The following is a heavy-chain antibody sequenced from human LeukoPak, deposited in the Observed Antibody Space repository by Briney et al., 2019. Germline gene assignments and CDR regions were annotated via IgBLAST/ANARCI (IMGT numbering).Heavy chain of an antibody. Sequence: GGSLRLSCAASGFTFSSYSMNWVRQAPGKGLEWVSYISSSSSTIYYADSVKGRFTISRDNAKNSLYLQMNSLRAEDTAVYYCASEYYYYMDVGAKGPRSPSP. CDR3: ASEYYYYMDV. V-gene: IGHV3-48*04. J-gene: IGHJ6*03. CDR2: ISSSSSTI. CDR1: GFTFSSYS.